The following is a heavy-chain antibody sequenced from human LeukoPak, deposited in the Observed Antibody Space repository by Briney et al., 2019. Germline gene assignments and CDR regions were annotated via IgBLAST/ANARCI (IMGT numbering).Heavy chain of an antibody. CDR3: ARDLPTGSDYFDY. J-gene: IGHJ4*02. CDR1: GFTFSTYW. Sequence: GGSLRLSCTASGFTFSTYWMSWIRQAPGKGLEWVANIKHDGSEKYYVDSVKGRFTISRDNAKNSLYLQMNSLRAEDTAVYYCARDLPTGSDYFDYWGQGTLVTVSS. D-gene: IGHD6-6*01. CDR2: IKHDGSEK. V-gene: IGHV3-7*01.